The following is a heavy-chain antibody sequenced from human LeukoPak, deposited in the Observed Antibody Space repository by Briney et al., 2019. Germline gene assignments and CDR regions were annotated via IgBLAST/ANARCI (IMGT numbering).Heavy chain of an antibody. CDR3: ARDYYDSSGYGT. CDR1: GGSFSGYY. V-gene: IGHV4-34*01. CDR2: INHSGST. D-gene: IGHD3-22*01. Sequence: SETLSLTCAVYGGSFSGYYWSWIRQPPGKGLEWIGEINHSGSTNYNPSLKSRVTISVGTSKNQFSLKLSSVTAADTAVYYCARDYYDSSGYGTWGQGTLVTVSS. J-gene: IGHJ5*02.